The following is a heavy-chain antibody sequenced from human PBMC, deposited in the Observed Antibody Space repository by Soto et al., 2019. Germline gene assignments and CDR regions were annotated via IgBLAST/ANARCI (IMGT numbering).Heavy chain of an antibody. CDR3: TTDLISDLTSFDY. CDR2: IKSKTDGGTT. Sequence: GGSLRLSCAASGFTFSNAWMSWVRQAPGKGLEWVGRIKSKTDGGTTDYAAPVKGRFTISRDDSKNTLYLQMNSLKTEDTAVYYCTTDLISDLTSFDYWGQGTLVTVSS. J-gene: IGHJ4*02. V-gene: IGHV3-15*01. D-gene: IGHD2-21*02. CDR1: GFTFSNAW.